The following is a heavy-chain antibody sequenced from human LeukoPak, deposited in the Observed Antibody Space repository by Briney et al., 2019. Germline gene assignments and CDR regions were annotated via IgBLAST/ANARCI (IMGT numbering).Heavy chain of an antibody. Sequence: LVKVSCKASGGTFSSYAISWVRQAPRQGLEWMGGIIPIFGTANHAQKFQGRVTITADKSTSTAYMELSSLRSEDTAVYYCASSGWGGLWAVANDYYYYGMDVWGKGTTVTVSS. CDR2: IIPIFGTA. CDR1: GGTFSSYA. D-gene: IGHD6-19*01. V-gene: IGHV1-69*06. J-gene: IGHJ6*04. CDR3: ASSGWGGLWAVANDYYYYGMDV.